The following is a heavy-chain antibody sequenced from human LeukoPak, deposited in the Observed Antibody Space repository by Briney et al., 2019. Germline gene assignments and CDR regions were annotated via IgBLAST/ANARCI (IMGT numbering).Heavy chain of an antibody. CDR3: AREGNWNDFDY. V-gene: IGHV1-69*13. J-gene: IGHJ4*02. D-gene: IGHD1-1*01. CDR2: IIPIFGTA. Sequence: SVTVSFKASGGTFSNYAISWVRQAPGQGLEWMGGIIPIFGTANYAQKFQGRVTITADESTSTAYMELSSLRSEDTAVYYCAREGNWNDFDYWGQGTLVTVSS. CDR1: GGTFSNYA.